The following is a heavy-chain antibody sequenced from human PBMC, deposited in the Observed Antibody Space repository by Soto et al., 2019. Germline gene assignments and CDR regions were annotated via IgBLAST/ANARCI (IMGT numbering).Heavy chain of an antibody. J-gene: IGHJ4*02. CDR3: ARTGHSGSYDF. CDR1: GYTFTSYG. V-gene: IGHV1-18*01. CDR2: ISAYNGNT. D-gene: IGHD3-22*01. Sequence: GASVKVSCKASGYTFTSYGISWVRQAPGQGLEWMGWISAYNGNTKYSENFQGRVTITRDTSASTVYLGLSSLSSEDTASYYCARTGHSGSYDFWGQGTLVTVSS.